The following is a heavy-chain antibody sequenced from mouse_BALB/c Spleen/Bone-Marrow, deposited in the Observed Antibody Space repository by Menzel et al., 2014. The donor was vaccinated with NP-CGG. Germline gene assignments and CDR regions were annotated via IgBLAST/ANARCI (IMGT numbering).Heavy chain of an antibody. D-gene: IGHD1-1*01. CDR2: IYPGG. V-gene: IGHV1-63*02. CDR1: GYTFTDYW. J-gene: IGHJ4*01. Sequence: VQLQQYGTELVRHGTSVKISCKNSGYTFTDYWLGWVKKMPGHGLKWIGDIYPGGEKFKGKASLTSDTSYSPAYMQLSSKTSEDSAVYFCARIYGSSIYYAMDYWGQGTSVTVSS. CDR3: ARIYGSSIYYAMDY.